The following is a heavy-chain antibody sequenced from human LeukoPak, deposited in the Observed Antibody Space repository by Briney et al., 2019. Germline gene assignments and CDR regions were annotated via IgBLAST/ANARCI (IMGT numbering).Heavy chain of an antibody. J-gene: IGHJ4*02. Sequence: PGGSLRLSCAASGFTFSSYAMSWVRQAPGNGLEWVSAISGSGGSTYYADSVKGRFTISRDNSKNTLYLQMNSLRAEDTAVYYCAKYTYYYDSSGPEDYWGQGTLVTVSS. CDR3: AKYTYYYDSSGPEDY. D-gene: IGHD3-22*01. CDR1: GFTFSSYA. V-gene: IGHV3-23*01. CDR2: ISGSGGST.